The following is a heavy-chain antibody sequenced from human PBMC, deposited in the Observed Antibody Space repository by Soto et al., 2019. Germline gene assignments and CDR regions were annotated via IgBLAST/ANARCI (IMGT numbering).Heavy chain of an antibody. CDR2: IYYSGST. V-gene: IGHV4-59*01. D-gene: IGHD1-20*01. CDR1: GGSISSYY. J-gene: IGHJ5*02. CDR3: ASTHYNWNWFDP. Sequence: SETLSLTCTVSGGSISSYYWSWIRQPPGKGLEWIGYIYYSGSTNYNPSLKSRVTISVDTSKNQFSLKLSSVTAADTAVYYCASTHYNWNWFDPSGQGTLVTVSS.